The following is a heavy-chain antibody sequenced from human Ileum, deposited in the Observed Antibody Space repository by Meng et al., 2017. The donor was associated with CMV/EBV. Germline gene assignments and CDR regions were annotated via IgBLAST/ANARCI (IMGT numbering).Heavy chain of an antibody. CDR2: INHSGST. V-gene: IGHV4-34*01. CDR3: ARGRFPSY. J-gene: IGHJ4*02. Sequence: GSLRLSCAVYGGSFSGYYWSWIRQPPGKGLEWIGEINHSGSTNYNPSLKSRVTISVDTSKNQFSLKLSSVTAADTAVYYCARGRFPSYWGQGTRVTVSS. CDR1: GGSFSGYY.